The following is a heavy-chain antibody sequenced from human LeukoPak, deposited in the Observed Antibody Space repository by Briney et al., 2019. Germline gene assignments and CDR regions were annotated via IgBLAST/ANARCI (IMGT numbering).Heavy chain of an antibody. D-gene: IGHD4-23*01. CDR1: GYTFTSYG. V-gene: IGHV1-18*01. CDR2: ISAYNGNT. J-gene: IGHJ4*02. Sequence: ASVKVSCKASGYTFTSYGISWVRQAPGQGLEWMGWISAYNGNTNYAQKLQGRVTMTTDTSTSTAYMELRSLRSDDTAVYYCARDEAHEYGGNPTDYWGQGTLVTVSS. CDR3: ARDEAHEYGGNPTDY.